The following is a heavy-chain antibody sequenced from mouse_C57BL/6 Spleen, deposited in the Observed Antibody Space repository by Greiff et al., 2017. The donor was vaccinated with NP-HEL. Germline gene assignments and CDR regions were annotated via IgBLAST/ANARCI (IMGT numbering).Heavy chain of an antibody. D-gene: IGHD1-1*01. V-gene: IGHV5-9*01. J-gene: IGHJ1*03. CDR3: ARHVYGSSPHFDV. CDR1: GFTFSSYT. CDR2: ISGGGGNT. Sequence: EVKLVESGGGLVKPGGSLKLSCAASGFTFSSYTMSWVRQTPEKRLEWVATISGGGGNTYYPDSVKGRFTISRDNAKNTLYLRMSSLRSEDTALYYCARHVYGSSPHFDVRGTGTTVTVSS.